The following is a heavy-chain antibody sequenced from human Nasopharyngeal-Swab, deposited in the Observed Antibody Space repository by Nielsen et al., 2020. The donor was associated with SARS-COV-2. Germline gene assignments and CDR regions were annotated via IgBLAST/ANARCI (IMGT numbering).Heavy chain of an antibody. CDR2: ISSSSYI. J-gene: IGHJ4*02. CDR1: GFPFSSYS. V-gene: IGHV3-21*01. Sequence: GGSLSLSCAASGFPFSSYSMNWVRQAPGKGLEWVSSISSSSYIYYADSVKGRFTISRDNAKNPLYLQMNSLRAEDTAVYYCARLTRITGTIVYWGQGTLVTVSS. D-gene: IGHD1-7*01. CDR3: ARLTRITGTIVY.